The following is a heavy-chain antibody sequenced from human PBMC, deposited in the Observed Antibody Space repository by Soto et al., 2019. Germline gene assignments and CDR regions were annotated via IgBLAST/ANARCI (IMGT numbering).Heavy chain of an antibody. J-gene: IGHJ4*02. Sequence: GGSLRLSCAASGFTCSNYWMSWVRQAPGKGLEWVANIKQDGSEKYYVDSVKGRFTVSRDNAKNSLYLQMNSLRAEDTAVYYCARALTTVTKDYWGQGTLVTVSS. CDR1: GFTCSNYW. D-gene: IGHD4-17*01. CDR2: IKQDGSEK. CDR3: ARALTTVTKDY. V-gene: IGHV3-7*01.